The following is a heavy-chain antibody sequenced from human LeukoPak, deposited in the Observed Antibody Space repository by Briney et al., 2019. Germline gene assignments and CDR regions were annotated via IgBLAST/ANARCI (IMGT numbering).Heavy chain of an antibody. Sequence: ASVKVSCKASGYTFTSYDINWVRQATGQGLEWMGWMNPNSGNTGYAQKFQGRVTMTRNTSINTAYMELSSLRSEDTAVYYCARQYGYCSGGSCPIWGQGTLVTVSS. CDR3: ARQYGYCSGGSCPI. CDR1: GYTFTSYD. D-gene: IGHD2-15*01. CDR2: MNPNSGNT. V-gene: IGHV1-8*01. J-gene: IGHJ4*02.